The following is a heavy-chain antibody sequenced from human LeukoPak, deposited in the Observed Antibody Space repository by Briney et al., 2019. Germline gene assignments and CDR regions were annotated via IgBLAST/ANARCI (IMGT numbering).Heavy chain of an antibody. CDR1: GFTFTNYG. CDR3: AKDFMGYCSSTSCYTGLDY. J-gene: IGHJ4*02. Sequence: GGSLRLSCAASGFTFTNYGMYWVRQAPGKGLEWVAVIWYGGSNKYYADSVKGRFTISRDNSKNTLYLQMNSLRAEDTAVYYCAKDFMGYCSSTSCYTGLDYWGQGTLVTVSS. CDR2: IWYGGSNK. D-gene: IGHD2-2*02. V-gene: IGHV3-30*02.